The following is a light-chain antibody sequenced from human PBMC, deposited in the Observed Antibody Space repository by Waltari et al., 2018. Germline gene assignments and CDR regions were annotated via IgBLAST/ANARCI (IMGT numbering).Light chain of an antibody. CDR2: EVS. V-gene: IGLV2-11*01. CDR3: CSYAGSYTWV. CDR1: SSDVGGYNY. J-gene: IGLJ3*02. Sequence: QSALTQPRSVSGSPGQSVTISCTGTSSDVGGYNYVSWYHRHPGKAPKLMIYEVSKRPPGVPDRFSGSKSGNTASLTISGLQAEDEADYYCCSYAGSYTWVFGGGTKLTVL.